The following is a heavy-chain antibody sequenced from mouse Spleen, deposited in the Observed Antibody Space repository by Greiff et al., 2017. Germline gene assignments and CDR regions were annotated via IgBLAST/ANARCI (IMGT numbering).Heavy chain of an antibody. CDR1: GFTFSSYA. V-gene: IGHV5-9-3*01. J-gene: IGHJ1*01. D-gene: IGHD3-1*01. CDR2: ISSGGSYT. CDR3: ARQDSGLPLYWCFDV. Sequence: EVQLVESGGGLVKPGGSLTLSCAASGFTFSSYAMSWVRQTPEKRLEWVATISSGGSYTYYPASVKGRFTISRDNAKNTLYLQMSGLRSEDTAMYYCARQDSGLPLYWCFDVWGAGTTVTVSS.